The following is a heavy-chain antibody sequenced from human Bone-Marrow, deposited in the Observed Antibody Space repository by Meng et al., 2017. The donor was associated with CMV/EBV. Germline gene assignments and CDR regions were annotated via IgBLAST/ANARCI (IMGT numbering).Heavy chain of an antibody. CDR2: IYSGGSST. Sequence: GESLKISCAASGFTFSSYAMSWVRQAPGKGLEWVSVIYSGGSSTYYADSVKGRFTISRDNSKNTLYLQMNSLRAEDTAVYYCAKVDQLLYWKGYFHYWGQGTLVTVSS. CDR1: GFTFSSYA. J-gene: IGHJ4*01. CDR3: AKVDQLLYWKGYFHY. D-gene: IGHD2-2*02. V-gene: IGHV3-23*03.